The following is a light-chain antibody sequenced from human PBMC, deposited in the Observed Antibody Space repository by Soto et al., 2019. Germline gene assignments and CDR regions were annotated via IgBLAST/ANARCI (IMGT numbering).Light chain of an antibody. CDR1: QSVRSNY. J-gene: IGKJ4*01. CDR2: DAS. Sequence: EIVLTQSPGTLSLSPGETANLSCRASQSVRSNYLAWYQQKPGQAPRFLIYDASSRATGIPDRFSGSGSGTDFTLTISRLEPEDFAVYYCQQYGSSPLTFGGGTKVEIK. V-gene: IGKV3-20*01. CDR3: QQYGSSPLT.